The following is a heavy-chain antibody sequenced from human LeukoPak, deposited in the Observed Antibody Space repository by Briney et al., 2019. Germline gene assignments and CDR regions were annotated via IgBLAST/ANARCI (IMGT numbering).Heavy chain of an antibody. CDR2: ISYSGSA. V-gene: IGHV4-59*08. D-gene: IGHD6-13*01. CDR1: GGSISSYY. CDR3: ARSPYSSSIDY. J-gene: IGHJ4*02. Sequence: KASETLCLTCTDTGGSISSYYWSWIRQPPGRGLEWIGCISYSGSANYNPSLKSRVTISVDTSKNQFSLKLSSVTAADTAVYFCARSPYSSSIDYWGQGTLVTVSS.